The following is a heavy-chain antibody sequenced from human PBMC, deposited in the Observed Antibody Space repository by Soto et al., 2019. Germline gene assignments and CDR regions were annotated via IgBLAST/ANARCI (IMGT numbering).Heavy chain of an antibody. CDR3: ASGEYYYDRSDYGESQPRGFYGMDV. CDR2: VIPIFGTA. J-gene: IGHJ6*02. D-gene: IGHD3-22*01. Sequence: SVKVSSKASGGTLSSYVISWVRQATGQGLEWMRGVIPIFGTANYAQRFQGRVTITADESTSTAYMELSSLRSQDTAVYYCASGEYYYDRSDYGESQPRGFYGMDVWGQGTTVTVSS. V-gene: IGHV1-69*13. CDR1: GGTLSSYV.